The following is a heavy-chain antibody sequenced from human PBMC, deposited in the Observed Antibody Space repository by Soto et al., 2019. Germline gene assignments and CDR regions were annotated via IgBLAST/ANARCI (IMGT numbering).Heavy chain of an antibody. J-gene: IGHJ4*02. V-gene: IGHV4-31*03. CDR3: ARGPGSGWYDY. CDR2: IYYSGST. Sequence: QVQLQESGPGLVKPSQTLSLTCTVSGGSISSVTYYWSWIRQHPGKGLEWIGYIYYSGSTYYNPSLKSRVTISVDTSKTQFSLKLSSVTAADTAVYYCARGPGSGWYDYWGQGTLVTVSS. D-gene: IGHD6-19*01. CDR1: GGSISSVTYY.